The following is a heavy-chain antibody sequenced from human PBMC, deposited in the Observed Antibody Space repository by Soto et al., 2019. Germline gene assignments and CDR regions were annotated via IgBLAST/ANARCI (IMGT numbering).Heavy chain of an antibody. CDR1: GGSISSYY. V-gene: IGHV4-59*01. CDR3: AKVDTAMGELDY. J-gene: IGHJ4*02. CDR2: IYYSGST. D-gene: IGHD5-18*01. Sequence: TSETLSLTCTVSGGSISSYYWSWIRHPPGKGLEWIGYIYYSGSTNYNPSLKSRVTISVDTSRNQFSMKLSSVTAADTAVYYCAKVDTAMGELDYWGQGTLVTVSS.